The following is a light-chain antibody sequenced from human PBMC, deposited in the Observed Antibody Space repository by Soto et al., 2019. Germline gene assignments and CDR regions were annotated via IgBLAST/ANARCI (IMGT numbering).Light chain of an antibody. CDR3: SSYAGSNIYVI. CDR2: EVS. V-gene: IGLV2-8*01. Sequence: QSALTQPPSASGSPGQSVTISCTGTSSDVGGYNYVSWYQQHPGKAPKLMFYEVSKRPSGVPDRFSGSKSGNTASLTVSGLQAEDEADYYCSSYAGSNIYVIFGGGTKVTVL. CDR1: SSDVGGYNY. J-gene: IGLJ2*01.